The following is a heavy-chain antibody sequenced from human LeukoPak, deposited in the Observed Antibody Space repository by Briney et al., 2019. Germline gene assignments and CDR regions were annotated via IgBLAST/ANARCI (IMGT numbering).Heavy chain of an antibody. J-gene: IGHJ5*02. CDR2: IYYSGST. V-gene: IGHV4-39*07. CDR3: AREGYGSGSYPMSWFDP. CDR1: GGSISSSSYY. Sequence: QSSETLSLTCTVSGGSISSSSYYWGWIRQPPGKGLEWIGSIYYSGSTYYNPSLKSRVTISVDTSKNQFSLKLSSVTAADTAVYYCAREGYGSGSYPMSWFDPWGQGTLVTVSS. D-gene: IGHD3-10*01.